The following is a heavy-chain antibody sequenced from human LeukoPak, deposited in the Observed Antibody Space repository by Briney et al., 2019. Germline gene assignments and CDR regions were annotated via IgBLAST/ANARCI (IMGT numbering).Heavy chain of an antibody. J-gene: IGHJ4*02. CDR1: GGSISSYY. D-gene: IGHD3-10*01. CDR3: ARGWSDSGPFDY. Sequence: SETLSLTCTVSGGSISSYYWSWIRQPPGKGLEWIGSIYYSGSTNYNPSLKSRVTISVDTSKNQFSLKLSSVTAADTAVYYCARGWSDSGPFDYWGQGTLVTVSS. CDR2: IYYSGST. V-gene: IGHV4-59*12.